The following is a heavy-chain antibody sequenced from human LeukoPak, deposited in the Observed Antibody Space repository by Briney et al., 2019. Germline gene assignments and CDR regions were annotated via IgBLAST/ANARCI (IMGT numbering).Heavy chain of an antibody. CDR2: IHPSGGST. D-gene: IGHD5-18*01. CDR1: GYTFTSNY. J-gene: IGHJ4*02. CDR3: ARMGMDAAMITNFFDY. Sequence: ASVKVSCKASGYTFTSNYMHWVRQAPGQGLEWMGAIHPSGGSTSYAQKFQGRVTMTKDTSTSTAYIELSSLRSEDTAIYYCARMGMDAAMITNFFDYWGQGTLITVSS. V-gene: IGHV1-46*01.